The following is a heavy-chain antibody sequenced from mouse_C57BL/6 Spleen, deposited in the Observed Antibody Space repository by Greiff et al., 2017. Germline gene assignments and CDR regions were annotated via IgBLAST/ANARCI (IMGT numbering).Heavy chain of an antibody. CDR1: GFNIKDDY. J-gene: IGHJ3*01. CDR3: LIYYDSAWFAY. D-gene: IGHD2-4*01. Sequence: VQLQQSGAELVRPGASVKLSCTASGFNIKDDYMHWVKQRPEQGLEWIGWIDPENGDTEYASKFQGKATITADTSSNTAYLQLRSLTSEDTAVYYCLIYYDSAWFAYWGQGTLVTVSA. V-gene: IGHV14-4*01. CDR2: IDPENGDT.